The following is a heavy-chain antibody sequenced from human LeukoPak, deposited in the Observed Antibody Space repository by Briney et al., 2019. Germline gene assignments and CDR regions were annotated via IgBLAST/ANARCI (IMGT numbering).Heavy chain of an antibody. Sequence: GGSLSLSCSASGFTFSSYAMHWVRQAPGKGLEFVSGVSSNGGRTYYAYAVNGRFTISRDNSKNTLSLQMSSLRPDDTAVYYCVKSYGGDPPYLDYWGQGTLVTVSS. D-gene: IGHD4-23*01. J-gene: IGHJ4*02. V-gene: IGHV3-64D*06. CDR2: VSSNGGRT. CDR1: GFTFSSYA. CDR3: VKSYGGDPPYLDY.